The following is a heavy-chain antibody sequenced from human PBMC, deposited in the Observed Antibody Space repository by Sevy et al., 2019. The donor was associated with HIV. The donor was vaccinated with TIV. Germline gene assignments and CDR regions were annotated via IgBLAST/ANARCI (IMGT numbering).Heavy chain of an antibody. CDR3: ASGEYGDYVRIDY. D-gene: IGHD4-17*01. V-gene: IGHV1-2*02. Sequence: ASVKVSCKVFGYTFAGYYVHWVRQAPGQGLEWMGWINPNSGGTNYAQRFQGRVTMTRDTSISTVYMELSNLKSDDTAEYYCASGEYGDYVRIDYWGQETLVTVSS. J-gene: IGHJ4*02. CDR2: INPNSGGT. CDR1: GYTFAGYY.